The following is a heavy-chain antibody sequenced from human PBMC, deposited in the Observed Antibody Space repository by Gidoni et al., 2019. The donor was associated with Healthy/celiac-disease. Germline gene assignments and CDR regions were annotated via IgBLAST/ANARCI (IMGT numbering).Heavy chain of an antibody. J-gene: IGHJ4*02. CDR1: GGTFSSYT. D-gene: IGHD6-6*01. Sequence: VQLVQSGAEVKKPGSSVKVSCKASGGTFSSYTLSWVRQAPGQGLEWMGRIIPIIGRANYAQKFQGRVTITADKSTSTAYMELSSLRSEDTAVYYCARDLGSSSSVWGQGTLVTVSS. CDR2: IIPIIGRA. V-gene: IGHV1-69*08. CDR3: ARDLGSSSSV.